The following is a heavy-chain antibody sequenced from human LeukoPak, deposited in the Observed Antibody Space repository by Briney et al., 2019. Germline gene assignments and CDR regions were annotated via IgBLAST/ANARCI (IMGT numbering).Heavy chain of an antibody. CDR3: ARALAVAGTFYMDV. CDR1: GGSFSGYY. Sequence: ASETLSLTCAVYGGSFSGYYWSWIRQPPGKGLEWIGSIYYSGSTNYNPSLKSRVTISVDTSKNQFSLKLSSVTAADTAVYYCARALAVAGTFYMDVWGKGTTVTISS. D-gene: IGHD6-19*01. CDR2: IYYSGST. V-gene: IGHV4-34*01. J-gene: IGHJ6*03.